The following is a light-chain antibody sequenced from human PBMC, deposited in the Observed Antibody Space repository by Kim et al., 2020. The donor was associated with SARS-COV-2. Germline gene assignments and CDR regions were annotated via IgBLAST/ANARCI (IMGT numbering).Light chain of an antibody. V-gene: IGKV3-15*01. CDR2: GTS. CDR3: QQYKNWPYT. CDR1: QSISSN. J-gene: IGKJ2*01. Sequence: SVSPGERATLPGRATQSISSNLAWYQQKPAQPPRLLIYGTSTRATGIPARFSGSGSGTEFTLTISSLQSEDCAVYYCQQYKNWPYTFGQGTKLEIK.